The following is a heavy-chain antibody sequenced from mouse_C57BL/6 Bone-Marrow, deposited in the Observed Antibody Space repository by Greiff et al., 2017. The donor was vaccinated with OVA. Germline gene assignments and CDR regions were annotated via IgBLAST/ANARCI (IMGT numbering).Heavy chain of an antibody. CDR3: ARGGDYDGFAY. CDR1: GYTFTSYW. V-gene: IGHV1-50*01. D-gene: IGHD2-4*01. CDR2: IDPSDSDT. J-gene: IGHJ3*01. Sequence: QVQLQQPGAELVKPGASVKLSCKASGYTFTSYWMQWVKQRPGQGLEWIGEIDPSDSDTNYNQKFKGKATLTVDTASSTAYMQLSSLTSEDSAVYYCARGGDYDGFAYWGQGTLVTVSA.